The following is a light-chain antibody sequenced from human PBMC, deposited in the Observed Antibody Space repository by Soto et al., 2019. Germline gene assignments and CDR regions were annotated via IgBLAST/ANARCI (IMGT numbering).Light chain of an antibody. CDR1: QSFSTW. CDR3: QHYNSFPWT. CDR2: KAS. J-gene: IGKJ1*01. Sequence: DIQMTQSPSTLSASVGDRVTLTCRASQSFSTWLAWYQQKPGKAPKLLIYKASSLESGVPSRFSGSGSGTEFTLTINNLQPDDFATYYCQHYNSFPWTFGQGTKVDIK. V-gene: IGKV1-5*03.